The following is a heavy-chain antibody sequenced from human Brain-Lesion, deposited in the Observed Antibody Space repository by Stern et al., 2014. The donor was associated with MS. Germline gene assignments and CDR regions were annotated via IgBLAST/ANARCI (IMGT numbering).Heavy chain of an antibody. D-gene: IGHD1-26*01. CDR2: IYYSGFT. J-gene: IGHJ4*02. Sequence: QLQESGPGLVKPSETLSLTCTVSGGSISSSTYYWAWIRQPPGKGLEWIGNIYYSGFTYYNPSLKRRVTISVDMSKNQFSLKLSSVTAADTAIYYCARHDSVPRPSQLYSARDRGPGYFDYWGQGTLVTVSS. CDR3: ARHDSVPRPSQLYSARDRGPGYFDY. CDR1: GGSISSSTYY. V-gene: IGHV4-39*01.